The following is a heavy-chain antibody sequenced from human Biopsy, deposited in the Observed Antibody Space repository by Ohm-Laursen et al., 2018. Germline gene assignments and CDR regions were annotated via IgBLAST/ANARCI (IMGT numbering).Heavy chain of an antibody. V-gene: IGHV1-69*13. CDR1: GGTFINYA. CDR3: AGGPHSGSHSCFDY. J-gene: IGHJ4*02. D-gene: IGHD1-26*01. CDR2: IIPMFGTA. Sequence: AASVKVSCKASGGTFINYAISWVRQAPGQGLEWMGGIIPMFGTANYAQMFQGRVTISADESTSTSYMELSSLTTEDTAIYYCAGGPHSGSHSCFDYWGRGTLVTVSS.